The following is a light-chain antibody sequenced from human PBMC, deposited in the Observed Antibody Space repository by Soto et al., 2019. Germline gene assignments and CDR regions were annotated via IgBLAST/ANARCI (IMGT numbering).Light chain of an antibody. Sequence: EIVMTQSPATLSVYTGGRATLSCRASQSVSSYLAWYQQKPGQAPRVLIYGAPRRATGIPDRFSGSGSGTDFTLTISRLEPEDFAVYYCQQYSSSFRTFGQGTKV. CDR3: QQYSSSFRT. V-gene: IGKV3-20*01. CDR2: GAP. J-gene: IGKJ1*01. CDR1: QSVSSY.